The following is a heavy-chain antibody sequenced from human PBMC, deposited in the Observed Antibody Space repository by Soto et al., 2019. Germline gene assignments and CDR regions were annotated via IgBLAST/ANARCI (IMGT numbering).Heavy chain of an antibody. J-gene: IGHJ4*02. CDR3: AKDLYAVAGHFDY. V-gene: IGHV3-23*01. CDR2: ISGSGGST. CDR1: GFTFSSYS. Sequence: GGALRLSCAASGFTFSSYSMSWVRQAPGKGLEWVSAISGSGGSTYYADSVKGRFTISRDNSKNTLYLQMNSLRAEDTAVYYCAKDLYAVAGHFDYWGQGTLVTVSS. D-gene: IGHD6-19*01.